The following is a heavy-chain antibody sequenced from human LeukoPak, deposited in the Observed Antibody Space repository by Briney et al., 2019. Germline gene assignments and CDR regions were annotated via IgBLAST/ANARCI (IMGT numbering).Heavy chain of an antibody. CDR2: ISNSGGST. J-gene: IGHJ5*02. Sequence: GGSLRLSCADSGFTFSSYGMTWVRQAPGKGLEWVSSISNSGGSTYYADSVKGRFTISRDNSKNTLYLQMNSLRAEDTAVYYCAKDDSRGSYYDFWSGYYTWFDPWGQGTLVTVSS. D-gene: IGHD3-3*01. CDR3: AKDDSRGSYYDFWSGYYTWFDP. V-gene: IGHV3-23*01. CDR1: GFTFSSYG.